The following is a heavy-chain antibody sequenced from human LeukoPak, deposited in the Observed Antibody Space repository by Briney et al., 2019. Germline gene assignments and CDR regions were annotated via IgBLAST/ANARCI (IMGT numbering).Heavy chain of an antibody. J-gene: IGHJ4*02. D-gene: IGHD2-2*02. V-gene: IGHV3-30*18. CDR1: GFTFSSYG. CDR3: AKEYCSSTSCYTQGDY. Sequence: PGGSLRLSCAASGFTFSSYGMHWVRQAPGKGLEWVAVISYDGSNKYYADSVKGRFTISRDNSKNTLYLQMNSLRAEDTAVYYCAKEYCSSTSCYTQGDYWGQGTLVTVSS. CDR2: ISYDGSNK.